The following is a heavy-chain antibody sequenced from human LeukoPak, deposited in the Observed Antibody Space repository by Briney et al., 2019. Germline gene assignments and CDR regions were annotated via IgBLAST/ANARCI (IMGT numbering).Heavy chain of an antibody. D-gene: IGHD3-22*01. CDR2: VYYSGSA. CDR1: GGSISSGSYY. V-gene: IGHV4-31*03. J-gene: IGHJ4*02. CDR3: ARNFYASSGYYLDDFYFDF. Sequence: PSETLSLTCTVSGGSISSGSYYWSWIRQHPGKGLEWIGYVYYSGSAYYNPSLMSRVSISLDTSKNQFSVKLSSVTAADTALYYCARNFYASSGYYLDDFYFDFWGQGTLVTVSS.